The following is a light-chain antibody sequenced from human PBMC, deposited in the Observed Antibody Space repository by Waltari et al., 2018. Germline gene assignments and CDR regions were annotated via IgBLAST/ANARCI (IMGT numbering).Light chain of an antibody. J-gene: IGKJ2*01. CDR3: QQYGTWPPDT. Sequence: ETVMTQSPATLSVSPGERASLYCGASRSVDTYVAWYQQKVGQSPRHIIYNASTRASGVPARFSGSGSGTAFTLIINDLQTDDSALYFCQQYGTWPPDTFGQGTKVEIK. V-gene: IGKV3-15*01. CDR2: NAS. CDR1: RSVDTY.